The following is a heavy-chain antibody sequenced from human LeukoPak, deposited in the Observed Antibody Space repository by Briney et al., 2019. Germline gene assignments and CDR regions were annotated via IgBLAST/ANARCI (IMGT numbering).Heavy chain of an antibody. V-gene: IGHV4-59*01. CDR3: ARDHDSSGWGY. J-gene: IGHJ4*02. D-gene: IGHD6-19*01. Sequence: SETLSLTCTVSGGSISSYYWSWIRQPPGKGLEWIGYVYYSGSTNYNPSLKSRVTISVDTSKNQFSLKLSSVTAADTAVYYCARDHDSSGWGYWGQGTLVTVSS. CDR2: VYYSGST. CDR1: GGSISSYY.